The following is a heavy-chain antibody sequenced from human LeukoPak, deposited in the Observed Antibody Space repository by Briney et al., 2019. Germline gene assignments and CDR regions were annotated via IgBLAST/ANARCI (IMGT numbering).Heavy chain of an antibody. D-gene: IGHD3-10*01. CDR1: GGSFSGYY. CDR3: ARGRHYYGSGSYSSPFGY. CDR2: INHSGST. J-gene: IGHJ4*02. Sequence: SETLSLTCAVYGGSFSGYYWSWIRQPPGKGPEWIGEINHSGSTNYNPSLKSRVTISVDTSKNQFSLKLSSVTAADTAVYYCARGRHYYGSGSYSSPFGYWGQGTLVTVSS. V-gene: IGHV4-34*01.